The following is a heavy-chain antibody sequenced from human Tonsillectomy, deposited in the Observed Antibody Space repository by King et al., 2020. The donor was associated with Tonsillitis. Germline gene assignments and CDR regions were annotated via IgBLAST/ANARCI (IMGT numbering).Heavy chain of an antibody. Sequence: VQLVESGGGLVQPGGSLRLSCAASGCTFSDHYMDWVRQAPGKGLEWLGRIRKKANSYSTEYAASVNGRFTISRDDSKNSMYLQMNNLKTEDTAVYYCARVIDKYFYVDYCGQGALVTVSS. CDR3: ARVIDKYFYVDY. CDR2: IRKKANSYST. D-gene: IGHD2-15*01. CDR1: GCTFSDHY. V-gene: IGHV3-72*01. J-gene: IGHJ4*02.